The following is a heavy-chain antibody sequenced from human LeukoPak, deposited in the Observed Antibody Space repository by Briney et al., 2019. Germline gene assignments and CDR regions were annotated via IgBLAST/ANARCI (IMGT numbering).Heavy chain of an antibody. CDR2: ISAYNGNT. CDR1: GYTFTSYG. J-gene: IGHJ1*01. Sequence: ASVKVSCKASGYTFTSYGIGWVRQAPGQGLEWMGWISAYNGNTNYAQKLQDRVTMTTDTSTSTAYMELRSLRSDDTAVYYCARANQGGFGELFGAEYFQHWGQGTLVTVSS. D-gene: IGHD3-10*01. CDR3: ARANQGGFGELFGAEYFQH. V-gene: IGHV1-18*01.